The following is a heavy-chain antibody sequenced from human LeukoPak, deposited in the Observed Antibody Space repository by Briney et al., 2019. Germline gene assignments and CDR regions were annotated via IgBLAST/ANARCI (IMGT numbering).Heavy chain of an antibody. V-gene: IGHV3-33*01. CDR2: IWYDGSNK. J-gene: IGHJ4*02. D-gene: IGHD5-12*01. CDR3: ARDQASEVATADLDY. CDR1: GFTFSSYG. Sequence: GGSLRLSCAASGFTFSSYGMHWVRQAPGKGLEWVAVIWYDGSNKYYADSVKGRFTISRDNSKNTLYLQMNSLRAEDMAVYYCARDQASEVATADLDYWGQGTLVTVSS.